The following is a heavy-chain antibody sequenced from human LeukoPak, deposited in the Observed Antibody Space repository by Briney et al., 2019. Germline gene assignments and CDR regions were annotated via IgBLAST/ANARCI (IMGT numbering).Heavy chain of an antibody. J-gene: IGHJ4*02. Sequence: SETLSLTCTVSGGSISNYYWSWVRQPPGKGLEWIGCIYYIGSTNYNPSLKSRVTISPDTSKNQFSLELSSVTAADTAVYYCARHGGAYSFDYWGQGTLVTVSS. CDR2: IYYIGST. CDR3: ARHGGAYSFDY. D-gene: IGHD4-11*01. V-gene: IGHV4-59*08. CDR1: GGSISNYY.